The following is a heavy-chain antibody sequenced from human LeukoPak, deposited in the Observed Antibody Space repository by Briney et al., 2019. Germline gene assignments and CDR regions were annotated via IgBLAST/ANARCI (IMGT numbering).Heavy chain of an antibody. Sequence: GGSLRLSCAASGFTFSSYAMSWVRQAPGKGLEWVSAISGSGGSTYYADSVKGRFTISRENSKNTLYLQMNSLRAEDTAVYYCAKDGPSGYDWPLFDYWGQGTLVTVSS. CDR1: GFTFSSYA. CDR2: ISGSGGST. CDR3: AKDGPSGYDWPLFDY. D-gene: IGHD5-12*01. J-gene: IGHJ4*02. V-gene: IGHV3-23*01.